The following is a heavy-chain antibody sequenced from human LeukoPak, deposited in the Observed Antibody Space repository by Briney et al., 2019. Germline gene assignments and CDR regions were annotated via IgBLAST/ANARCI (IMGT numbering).Heavy chain of an antibody. CDR3: VRGNVKHYHSVADEYYYYMDV. Sequence: PSETLSLTCGVYGDSFSGFYWTWVRQAPGKGLEWIGEISYSGTPRYNPSLNSRITITLDTSKKQSSLTLSPVTAADTSVYYCVRGNVKHYHSVADEYYYYMDVWGKGTAVIVSS. CDR1: GDSFSGFY. D-gene: IGHD6-19*01. CDR2: ISYSGTP. J-gene: IGHJ6*03. V-gene: IGHV4-34*01.